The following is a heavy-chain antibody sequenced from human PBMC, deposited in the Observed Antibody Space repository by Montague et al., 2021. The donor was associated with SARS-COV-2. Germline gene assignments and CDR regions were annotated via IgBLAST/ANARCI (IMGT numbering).Heavy chain of an antibody. V-gene: IGHV4-61*02. CDR2: IYTSGST. Sequence: TLSLTCTVSGGSISSGSYYWGWIRQPPGKGLEWIVRIYTSGSTNYNPSLKSRVTISVDTSKNQFSLKLSSVTAADTAVYYCARDRVDRYSGSRTAYGMDVWGQGTMVTVSS. J-gene: IGHJ6*02. CDR3: ARDRVDRYSGSRTAYGMDV. CDR1: GGSISSGSYY. D-gene: IGHD1-26*01.